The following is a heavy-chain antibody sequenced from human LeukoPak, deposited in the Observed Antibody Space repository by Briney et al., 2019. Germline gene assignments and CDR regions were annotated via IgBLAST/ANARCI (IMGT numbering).Heavy chain of an antibody. CDR1: GYTFTGYY. D-gene: IGHD6-19*01. CDR2: INPNSGGT. Sequence: ASVKVSCKASGYTFTGYYMHWVRQAPGQGLEWMGWINPNSGGTNYAQKFQGRVTMIRDTSISTAYMELSRLRSDDTAVYYCAREDSSGWYGWFDPWGQGTLVTVSS. CDR3: AREDSSGWYGWFDP. V-gene: IGHV1-2*02. J-gene: IGHJ5*02.